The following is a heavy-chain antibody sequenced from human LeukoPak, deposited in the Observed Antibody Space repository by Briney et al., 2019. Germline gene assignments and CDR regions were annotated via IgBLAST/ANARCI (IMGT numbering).Heavy chain of an antibody. J-gene: IGHJ4*02. D-gene: IGHD1-26*01. CDR1: GYTFTGYY. CDR2: INPNSGGT. V-gene: IGHV1-2*02. CDR3: ARDRVGATCFDY. Sequence: GASVKVSCKASGYTFTGYYMHWVRQAPGQGLEWMGWINPNSGGTNYAQKFQGRVTMTRDTSISTAYMELGRLRSDDTAVYYCARDRVGATCFDYWGQGTLVTVSS.